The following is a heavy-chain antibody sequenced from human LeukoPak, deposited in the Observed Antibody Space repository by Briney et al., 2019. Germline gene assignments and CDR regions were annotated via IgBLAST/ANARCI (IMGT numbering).Heavy chain of an antibody. V-gene: IGHV4-59*01. CDR1: GGSISSYY. J-gene: IGHJ3*02. D-gene: IGHD2-2*01. CDR2: IYYSGST. CDR3: ARATRDSYPDAFDI. Sequence: SETLSLTCTVSGGSISSYYWSWIRQPPGKGLEWIGYIYYSGSTNYNPSLKSRVTISVDTSKNQFSLKLSSVTVADMAVYYCARATRDSYPDAFDIWGQGTMVTVSS.